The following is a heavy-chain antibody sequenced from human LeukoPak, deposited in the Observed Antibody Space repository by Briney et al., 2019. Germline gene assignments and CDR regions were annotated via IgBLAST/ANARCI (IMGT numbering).Heavy chain of an antibody. J-gene: IGHJ4*02. D-gene: IGHD5-12*01. Sequence: GASVKVCFKAVGYSLTNYCVHWMRQAPGQGLELMGVINPSGGSTSYAPKFQGRTTVTRDTYTNTVSMDLRSLRSDDTATYYCARGAPTTRIGAGRFDYWGQGSLLTVAS. CDR2: INPSGGST. CDR3: ARGAPTTRIGAGRFDY. V-gene: IGHV1-46*01. CDR1: GYSLTNYC.